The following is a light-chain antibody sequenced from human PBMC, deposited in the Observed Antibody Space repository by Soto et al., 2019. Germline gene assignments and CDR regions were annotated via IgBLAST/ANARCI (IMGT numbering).Light chain of an antibody. CDR2: DVT. CDR1: SSDFGGFDY. V-gene: IGLV2-14*03. Sequence: QSVLTQPASASGSPGQSITISCTGTSSDFGGFDYVAWYQQHLGQAPKLIIYDVTVRPSGVSNRFSGSKSGNTASLAISGLQTEDEAHYYCSSYTSASALYVFGTGTKVTVL. J-gene: IGLJ1*01. CDR3: SSYTSASALYV.